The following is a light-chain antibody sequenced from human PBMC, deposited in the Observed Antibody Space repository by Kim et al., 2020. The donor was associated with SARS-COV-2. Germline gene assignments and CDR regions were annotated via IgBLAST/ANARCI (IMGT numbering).Light chain of an antibody. Sequence: EIVMTQSPATLSVSPGERATLSCRASQSVSSNLAWYQQKAGQAPSLFIYDTSTRATGIPARFSGSGSGTEFTLTISSLQSEDFAVYYCQQYNNWPFTFGPGTKVDIK. CDR2: DTS. CDR3: QQYNNWPFT. CDR1: QSVSSN. J-gene: IGKJ3*01. V-gene: IGKV3-15*01.